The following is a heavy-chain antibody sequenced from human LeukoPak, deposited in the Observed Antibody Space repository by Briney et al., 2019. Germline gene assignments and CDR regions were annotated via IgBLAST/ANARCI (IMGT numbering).Heavy chain of an antibody. J-gene: IGHJ4*02. D-gene: IGHD6-13*01. Sequence: PGGSLRLSCAASGFTFSSYAMHWVRQAPGKGLEWVTITSYDGTNKYYADSVKGRFTISRDNSKNTLYLQMNSLRAEDTAVYYCARGSWYYDLWGQGTLVTVSS. CDR2: TSYDGTNK. V-gene: IGHV3-30*01. CDR3: ARGSWYYDL. CDR1: GFTFSSYA.